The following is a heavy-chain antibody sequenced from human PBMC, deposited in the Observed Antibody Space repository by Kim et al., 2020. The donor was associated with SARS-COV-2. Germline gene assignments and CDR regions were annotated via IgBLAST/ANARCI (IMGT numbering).Heavy chain of an antibody. CDR2: IYPGDSDT. V-gene: IGHV5-51*01. CDR3: ARHKSSSWKELSHYYYYYGMDV. D-gene: IGHD6-13*01. J-gene: IGHJ6*02. CDR1: GYSFTSYW. Sequence: GESLKISCKGSGYSFTSYWIGWVRQMPGKGLEWMGIIYPGDSDTRYSPSFQGQVTISADKSISTAYLQWSSLKASDTAMYYCARHKSSSWKELSHYYYYYGMDVWGQGTTVTVSS.